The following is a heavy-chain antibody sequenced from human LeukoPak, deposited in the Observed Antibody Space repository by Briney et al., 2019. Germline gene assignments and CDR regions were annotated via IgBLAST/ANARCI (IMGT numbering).Heavy chain of an antibody. CDR1: GGSISSFY. Sequence: PSETLSLTCTVSGGSISSFYWSWLRQPPGKGLEWIGYIYYTGSTNYNSSLKSRVTISVDTSKNQFSLKLSSVTAADTAVYYCARTSSSWIHWYFDLWGRGTLVTVSS. J-gene: IGHJ2*01. CDR2: IYYTGST. V-gene: IGHV4-59*12. D-gene: IGHD6-13*01. CDR3: ARTSSSWIHWYFDL.